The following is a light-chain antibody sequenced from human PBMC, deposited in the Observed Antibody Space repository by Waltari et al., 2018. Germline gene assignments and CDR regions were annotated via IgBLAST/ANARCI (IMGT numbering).Light chain of an antibody. CDR1: SGHSNYA. CDR3: QTWGAGSRV. J-gene: IGLJ1*01. CDR2: NNRDGSH. Sequence: QLVLTQSPSASASLGASVKLTCTLSSGHSNYAIAWPQQQAEKGPRYLMQNNRDGSHHTGDGVPARFSGSTSGAERYLTTPSLQSEDEADYYCQTWGAGSRVFGTGTKVTVL. V-gene: IGLV4-69*01.